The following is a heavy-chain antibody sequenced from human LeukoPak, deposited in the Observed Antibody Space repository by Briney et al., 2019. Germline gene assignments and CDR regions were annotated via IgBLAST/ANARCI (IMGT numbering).Heavy chain of an antibody. CDR2: ISSSGSTI. D-gene: IGHD6-19*01. Sequence: GGSLRPSWAPSGLTFSSYEISWVRQAAGKGLEWVSYISSSGSTIYYADSVKGRFTISRDNAKNSLYLQMNSLRAEDTAVYYCARDLVAGPGDYWGQGTLVTVSS. CDR3: ARDLVAGPGDY. V-gene: IGHV3-48*03. CDR1: GLTFSSYE. J-gene: IGHJ4*02.